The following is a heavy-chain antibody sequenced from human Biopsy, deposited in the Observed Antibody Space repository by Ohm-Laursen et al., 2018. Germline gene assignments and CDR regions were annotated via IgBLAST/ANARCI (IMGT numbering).Heavy chain of an antibody. J-gene: IGHJ3*02. V-gene: IGHV4-59*01. Sequence: ETLSLTCSVSGGSFSTYYWTWIRQPPGKGLEWIACIDYRGSTNYNPSLKSRVSISIDTSQNQLSLRLNSVTAADTAVYYCARVSRSIYDSTFDSFNIWGPGTMVTVSS. CDR3: ARVSRSIYDSTFDSFNI. CDR2: IDYRGST. D-gene: IGHD3-22*01. CDR1: GGSFSTYY.